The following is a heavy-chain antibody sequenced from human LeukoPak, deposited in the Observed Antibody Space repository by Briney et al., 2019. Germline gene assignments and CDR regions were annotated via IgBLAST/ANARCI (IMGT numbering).Heavy chain of an antibody. CDR2: IKQDGSEK. D-gene: IGHD6-19*01. V-gene: IGHV3-7*01. J-gene: IGHJ4*02. CDR1: GFTFSSYW. Sequence: GGSLRLSCAASGFTFSSYWMSWVRQAPGKGLEWVANIKQDGSEKYYVDPVKGRFTISRDNSKNTLYLQMNSLRAEDTAVYYCARILDSAWGELGYWGQGTLVTVSS. CDR3: ARILDSAWGELGY.